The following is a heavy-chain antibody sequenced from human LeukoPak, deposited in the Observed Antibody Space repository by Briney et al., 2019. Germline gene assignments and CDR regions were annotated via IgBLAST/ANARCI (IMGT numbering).Heavy chain of an antibody. V-gene: IGHV4-59*01. J-gene: IGHJ4*02. Sequence: SGTLSLTCTVSGGSISSFYWSWMRQPPGKGLEWIGYIYYSGSTNYNPSLKSRLTTSVDTSKNQFSLKLSSVTAADTAVYYCARGTSNLDYWGQGTLVTVSS. CDR1: GGSISSFY. CDR2: IYYSGST. CDR3: ARGTSNLDY. D-gene: IGHD1-7*01.